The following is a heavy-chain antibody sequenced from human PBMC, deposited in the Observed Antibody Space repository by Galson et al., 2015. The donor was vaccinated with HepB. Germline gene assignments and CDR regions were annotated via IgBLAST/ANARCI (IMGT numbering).Heavy chain of an antibody. CDR3: AKEIMVHAGDWYFDL. CDR1: GFTFSNHG. V-gene: IGHV3-30*18. J-gene: IGHJ2*01. D-gene: IGHD2-8*01. CDR2: ISSGGGTQ. Sequence: SLRLSCAASGFTFSNHGIHWVRQAPGKGLEWVAVISSGGGTQYLADSVRGRVILSRDNPKNTVYLQMNSLGAEDAAVYYCAKEIMVHAGDWYFDLWGRGTLVTVSS.